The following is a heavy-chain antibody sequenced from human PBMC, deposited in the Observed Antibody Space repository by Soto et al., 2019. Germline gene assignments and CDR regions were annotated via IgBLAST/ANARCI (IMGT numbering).Heavy chain of an antibody. CDR1: GGTFSSYA. Sequence: QVQLVQSGAEVKKPGSSVKVSCKASGGTFSSYAINWVRQAPGQGLEWMGGIIPIFGTADYPQKCQGRVTITADQSTSTAYMELSSLRSEDTAVYYCAQCLLGVNYYYGMDVWGQGTTVTVSS. J-gene: IGHJ6*02. CDR2: IIPIFGTA. D-gene: IGHD3-16*01. CDR3: AQCLLGVNYYYGMDV. V-gene: IGHV1-69*12.